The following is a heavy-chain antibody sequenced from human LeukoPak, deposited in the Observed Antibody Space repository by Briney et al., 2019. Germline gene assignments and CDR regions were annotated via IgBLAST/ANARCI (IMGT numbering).Heavy chain of an antibody. J-gene: IGHJ4*02. CDR2: IRSKAYGGTT. D-gene: IGHD6-13*01. Sequence: GGSLRLSCAASGFTVSSDYMSWVRQAPGKGLEWVGLIRSKAYGGTTEYAASVKGRFTISRDDSKSIAYLQMNSLKTEDTAVCYCTFKAAAGMDYWGQGTLVTVSS. CDR1: GFTVSSDY. CDR3: TFKAAAGMDY. V-gene: IGHV3-49*04.